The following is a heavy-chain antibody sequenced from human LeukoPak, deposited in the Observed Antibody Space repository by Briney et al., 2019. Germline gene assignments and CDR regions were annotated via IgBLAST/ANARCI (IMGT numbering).Heavy chain of an antibody. D-gene: IGHD3-10*01. V-gene: IGHV3-23*01. Sequence: GGSLTLSCAASGFTYSSYAMSWVREAPGRGLEWVSTITYRGGNRYYGGSVKGRFTISRDNSKNTLYLQMNSLRAEDTAVYYCAKDPSDLGGSGSYNYFDCWGQGTLVTVSS. CDR2: ITYRGGNR. CDR3: AKDPSDLGGSGSYNYFDC. CDR1: GFTYSSYA. J-gene: IGHJ4*02.